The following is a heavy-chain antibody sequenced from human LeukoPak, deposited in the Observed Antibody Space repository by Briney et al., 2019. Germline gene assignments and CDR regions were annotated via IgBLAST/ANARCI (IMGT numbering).Heavy chain of an antibody. CDR2: IKYDGSEK. J-gene: IGHJ6*02. CDR3: ARDLSMGYYYYGMDV. Sequence: GGSLRLSCAVSGITFSRYWMSWVRQAPGKGPEWVANIKYDGSEKYYVDSVRGRFTISRDNAKYSLYLQMDSLRAEDTAVYYCARDLSMGYYYYGMDVWGQGTTVTVSS. D-gene: IGHD4/OR15-4a*01. V-gene: IGHV3-7*01. CDR1: GITFSRYW.